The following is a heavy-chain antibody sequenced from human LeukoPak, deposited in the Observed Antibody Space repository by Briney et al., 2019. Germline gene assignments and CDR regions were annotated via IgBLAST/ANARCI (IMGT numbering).Heavy chain of an antibody. V-gene: IGHV3-9*01. CDR3: AKDTFDYGDYNAFYI. D-gene: IGHD4-17*01. J-gene: IGHJ3*02. Sequence: GGSLRLSCGASGFTFDDYAMHWVRQAPGKGLEWVSGISWNSGSIGYADSVKGRFTISRDNAKNSLYLQMNSLRAEDTALYYCAKDTFDYGDYNAFYIWGQGTMVTVSS. CDR1: GFTFDDYA. CDR2: ISWNSGSI.